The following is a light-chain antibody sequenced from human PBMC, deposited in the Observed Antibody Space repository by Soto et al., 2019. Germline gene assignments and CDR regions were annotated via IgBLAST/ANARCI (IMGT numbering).Light chain of an antibody. CDR1: SSDVGGYNY. CDR3: SSYAGSNNFGVL. CDR2: EVT. J-gene: IGLJ2*01. V-gene: IGLV2-8*01. Sequence: QSALTQPPSASGSPGQSVTIPCTGTSSDVGGYNYVSWYQQHPGKAPKLMIYEVTKRPSGVPDRFSGSKSGNTASLTVSGLQAEDEADYYCSSYAGSNNFGVLFGGGTQLTVL.